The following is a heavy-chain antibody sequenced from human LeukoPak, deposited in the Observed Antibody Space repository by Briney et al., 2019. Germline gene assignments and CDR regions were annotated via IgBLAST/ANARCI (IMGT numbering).Heavy chain of an antibody. CDR2: ITGSGSYK. CDR3: ARGIMVMAAASTGSVAFDL. V-gene: IGHV3-21*01. CDR1: GFTFSGHT. J-gene: IGHJ3*01. D-gene: IGHD2-15*01. Sequence: PGGSLRLSCVASGFTFSGHTMNWVRQAPGKGLEWISAITGSGSYKYYAESLKGRFHISRDSVQNSLYLQMNTLRAEDTAVYYCARGIMVMAAASTGSVAFDLWGQGTAVTVSS.